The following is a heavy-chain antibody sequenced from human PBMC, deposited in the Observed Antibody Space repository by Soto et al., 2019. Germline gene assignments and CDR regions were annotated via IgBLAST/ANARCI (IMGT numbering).Heavy chain of an antibody. CDR3: ARGAKDGYVGDY. CDR2: ISSSSSYI. CDR1: RCTFSSYS. J-gene: IGHJ4*02. V-gene: IGHV3-21*01. Sequence: NPGGSLRLCCAACRCTFSSYSMNWVRQAPGKGLEWVSSISSSSSYIYYADSVKGRFTISRDNAKNSLYLQMNSLRAEDTAVYYCARGAKDGYVGDYWGQGTLVTVSS. D-gene: IGHD5-12*01.